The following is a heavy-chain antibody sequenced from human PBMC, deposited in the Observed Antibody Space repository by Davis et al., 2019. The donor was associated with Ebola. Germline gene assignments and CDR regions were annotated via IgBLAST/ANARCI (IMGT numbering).Heavy chain of an antibody. CDR1: GFTFSSYA. CDR3: ARRSGGF. D-gene: IGHD3-10*01. CDR2: ISGSGGST. J-gene: IGHJ6*02. Sequence: GESLKISCAASGFTFSSYAMSWVRQAPGKGLEWVSAISGSGGSTYYADSVKGRFTISRDNAKNSLYLQMNSLRAEDTAVYYCARRSGGFGGQGTTVTVSS. V-gene: IGHV3-23*01.